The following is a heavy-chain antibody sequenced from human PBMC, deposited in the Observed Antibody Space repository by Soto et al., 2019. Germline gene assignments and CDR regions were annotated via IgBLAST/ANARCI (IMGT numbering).Heavy chain of an antibody. CDR1: GFTVSSNY. CDR3: ASSFLGYCSGGSCPPNAFDI. CDR2: IYSGGST. V-gene: IGHV3-66*01. Sequence: VQLVESGGGLVQPGGSLRLSCAASGFTVSSNYMSWVRQAPGKGLEWVSVIYSGGSTYYADSVKGRFTISRDNSKNTLYLQMNSLRAEDTAVYYCASSFLGYCSGGSCPPNAFDIWGQGTMVTVSS. D-gene: IGHD2-15*01. J-gene: IGHJ3*02.